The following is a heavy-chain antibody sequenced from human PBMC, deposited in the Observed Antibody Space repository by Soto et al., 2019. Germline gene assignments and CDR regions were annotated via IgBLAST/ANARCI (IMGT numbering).Heavy chain of an antibody. V-gene: IGHV3-72*01. CDR1: GFTLSDHY. Sequence: EVQLVESGGGLVQPGGSLRLSCVGSGFTLSDHYMHWVRQAPGKGLEWVGRTRNKANSSTTAYAASVKGRFTISRVDSKNSLYLQMNSLESEDTAVYYCDRSYSSSRMDVWGPGTTVTVSS. D-gene: IGHD1-26*01. CDR3: DRSYSSSRMDV. J-gene: IGHJ6*02. CDR2: TRNKANSSTT.